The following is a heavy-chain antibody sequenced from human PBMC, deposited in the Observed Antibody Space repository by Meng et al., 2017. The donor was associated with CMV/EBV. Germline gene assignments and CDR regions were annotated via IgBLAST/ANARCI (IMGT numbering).Heavy chain of an antibody. CDR1: GFTFSSYS. D-gene: IGHD1-26*01. J-gene: IGHJ4*02. Sequence: GSLKISCAASGFTFSSYSMNWVRQAPGKGLEWVSSISSSSSYIYYADSVKGRFTISRDNAKNSLYLQMNSLRAEDTAVYYCARGRLGSYSSVDYWGQGTLVTVSS. V-gene: IGHV3-21*01. CDR3: ARGRLGSYSSVDY. CDR2: ISSSSSYI.